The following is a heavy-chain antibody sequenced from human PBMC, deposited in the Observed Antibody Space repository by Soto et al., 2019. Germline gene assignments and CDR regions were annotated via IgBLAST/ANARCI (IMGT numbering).Heavy chain of an antibody. CDR1: GDSVSSNSAA. J-gene: IGHJ6*02. Sequence: PSQTLSLTCAISGDSVSSNSAAWNWIRQSPSRGLEWLGRTYYRSKWYNDYAVSVKSRITINPDTSKNQFSLQLNSVTPEDTAVYYCARFPGYSSSYDYYYSMDVWGQGTTVTGSS. V-gene: IGHV6-1*01. CDR2: TYYRSKWYN. D-gene: IGHD6-6*01. CDR3: ARFPGYSSSYDYYYSMDV.